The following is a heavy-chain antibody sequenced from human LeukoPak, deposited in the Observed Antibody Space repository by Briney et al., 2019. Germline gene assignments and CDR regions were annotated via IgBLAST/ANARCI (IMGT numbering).Heavy chain of an antibody. CDR3: ARDFIRGVITYYFDY. D-gene: IGHD3-10*01. J-gene: IGHJ4*02. CDR2: INPNSGGT. CDR1: GYTFTGYY. Sequence: GASVKVSCKASGYTFTGYYMHWVRQAPGQGLEWMGWINPNSGGTNYAQKFQGWVTMTRDTSISTAYMELSRLRSDDTAVYYCARDFIRGVITYYFDYWGQGTLVTVSS. V-gene: IGHV1-2*04.